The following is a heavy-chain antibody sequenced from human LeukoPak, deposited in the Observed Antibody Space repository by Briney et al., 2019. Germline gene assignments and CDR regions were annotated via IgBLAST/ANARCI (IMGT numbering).Heavy chain of an antibody. V-gene: IGHV3-30*01. D-gene: IGHD3-22*01. Sequence: GGSLRLSCAASGFTFSSYAMHWVRQAPGKGLEWVAVISYDGSNKYYADSAKGRFTISRDNSKNTLYLQMNSLRAEDTAVYYCARDQGYDYYDSSGYVFWGQGTLVTVSS. CDR1: GFTFSSYA. J-gene: IGHJ4*02. CDR2: ISYDGSNK. CDR3: ARDQGYDYYDSSGYVF.